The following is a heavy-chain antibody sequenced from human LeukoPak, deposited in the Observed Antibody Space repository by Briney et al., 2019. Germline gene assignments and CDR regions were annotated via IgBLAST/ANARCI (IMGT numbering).Heavy chain of an antibody. CDR3: ARSPGYRGFDPYYYYYMDV. Sequence: GGSLRLSCAASGFTFSSYSMNWVRQAPGKGLEWVSSISSSSSYIYYADSVKGRFTISRDNAKNSLYLQMNSLRAEDTAVYYCARSPGYRGFDPYYYYYMDVWGKGTTVTVSS. V-gene: IGHV3-21*01. D-gene: IGHD5-24*01. J-gene: IGHJ6*03. CDR1: GFTFSSYS. CDR2: ISSSSSYI.